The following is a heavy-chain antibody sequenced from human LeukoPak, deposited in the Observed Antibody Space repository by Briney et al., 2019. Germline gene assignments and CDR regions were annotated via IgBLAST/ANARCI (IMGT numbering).Heavy chain of an antibody. V-gene: IGHV4-34*01. D-gene: IGHD3-16*02. CDR3: ARGPLSYDYVWGSYRYTSPFDY. Sequence: SETLSLTCAVYGGSFSGYYWSWIRQPPGKGLEWIGEINHSGSTNYNPSLKSRVTISVDTSKNQFSLKLSSVTPADTAVYYCARGPLSYDYVWGSYRYTSPFDYWGQGTLVTVSS. J-gene: IGHJ4*02. CDR1: GGSFSGYY. CDR2: INHSGST.